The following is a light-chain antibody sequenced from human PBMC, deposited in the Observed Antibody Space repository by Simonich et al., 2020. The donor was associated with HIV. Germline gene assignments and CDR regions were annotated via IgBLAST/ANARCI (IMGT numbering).Light chain of an antibody. CDR1: QSVSSSY. Sequence: EIVLTQSPATLSLSPGERATLSCRSLQSVSSSYLAWYQQKPGLAPRLLIYDASSRATGIPDRCSGIGSGTDFTLSISRLEPEDFAVYYCQQYGRSPPITFGQGTRLEIK. J-gene: IGKJ5*01. V-gene: IGKV3D-20*01. CDR3: QQYGRSPPIT. CDR2: DAS.